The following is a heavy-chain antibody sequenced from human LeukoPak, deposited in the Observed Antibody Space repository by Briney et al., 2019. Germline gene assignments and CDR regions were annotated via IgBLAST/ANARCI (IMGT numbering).Heavy chain of an antibody. D-gene: IGHD4-17*01. J-gene: IGHJ4*02. CDR3: ATGPITVTRNFGY. CDR1: GFTFSNYV. Sequence: GGSLRLSCAASGFTFSNYVMSWVRQAPGKGLEWVSSISGSGGNTYYADSVKGRFTISRDNSKNTLYLQMNSLRADDTAVYYCATGPITVTRNFGYWGQGTPVTVSS. CDR2: ISGSGGNT. V-gene: IGHV3-23*01.